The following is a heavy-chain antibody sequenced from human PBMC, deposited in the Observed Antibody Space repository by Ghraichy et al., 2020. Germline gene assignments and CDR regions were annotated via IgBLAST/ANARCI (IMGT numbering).Heavy chain of an antibody. CDR1: GYTFSSYY. D-gene: IGHD3-10*01. CDR3: ARDWRRITMLRGIFPYPYYFDF. J-gene: IGHJ4*02. Sequence: ASVKVSCKASGYTFSSYYMHWVRQAPGQGLEWMGLINPSGGSTSFAQKFQGRVTMTTDTSTNTVYMELSSLRSEDTAVYYCARDWRRITMLRGIFPYPYYFDFWGRGTLVSVSS. CDR2: INPSGGST. V-gene: IGHV1-46*01.